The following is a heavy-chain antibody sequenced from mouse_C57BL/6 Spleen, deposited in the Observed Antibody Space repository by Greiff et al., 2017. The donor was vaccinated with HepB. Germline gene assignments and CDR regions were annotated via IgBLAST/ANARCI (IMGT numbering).Heavy chain of an antibody. CDR2: ISGGGGNT. D-gene: IGHD1-1*01. Sequence: EVQLVESGGGLVKPGGSLKLSCAASGFTFSSYTMSWVRQTPEKRLEWVATISGGGGNTYYPDSVKGRFTISRDNAKNTLYLQMSSLRSEDTALYYCARHKTVAPYFDVWGTGTTVTVSS. V-gene: IGHV5-9*01. CDR1: GFTFSSYT. J-gene: IGHJ1*03. CDR3: ARHKTVAPYFDV.